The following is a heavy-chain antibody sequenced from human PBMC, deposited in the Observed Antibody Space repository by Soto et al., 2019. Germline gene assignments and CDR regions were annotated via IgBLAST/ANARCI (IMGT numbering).Heavy chain of an antibody. D-gene: IGHD6-6*01. Sequence: SETLSLTCTVSGGSIDNYEYYWTWIRQPPGKGLERVGYIYYSGRTNYNPSLNSRLTISLDTSKNQFSLRLTSVSAADTAMYYCARDRSNSPDYFDFWGQGTLVTVSS. CDR1: GGSIDNYEYY. V-gene: IGHV4-30-4*01. J-gene: IGHJ4*02. CDR2: IYYSGRT. CDR3: ARDRSNSPDYFDF.